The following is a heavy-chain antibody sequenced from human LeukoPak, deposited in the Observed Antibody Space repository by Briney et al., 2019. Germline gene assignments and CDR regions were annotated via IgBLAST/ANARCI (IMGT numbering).Heavy chain of an antibody. D-gene: IGHD5-12*01. J-gene: IGHJ5*02. V-gene: IGHV3-74*01. CDR3: ARGPVDSLNWFDP. CDR2: INSDGINT. CDR1: GFTFSNYW. Sequence: GGSLRLSCAASGFTFSNYWMHWVRQAPGRGLVWVSRINSDGINTSYADSVKGRFTISRDNAKNTLNLQMNSLRAEDTAVYYCARGPVDSLNWFDPWGQGTLVTVSS.